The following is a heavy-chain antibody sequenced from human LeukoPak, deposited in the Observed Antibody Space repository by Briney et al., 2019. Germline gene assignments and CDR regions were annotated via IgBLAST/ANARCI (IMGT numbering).Heavy chain of an antibody. CDR2: INPDWTTT. V-gene: IGHV3-74*01. J-gene: IGHJ5*02. Sequence: PGGSLRLSCVATGFAFSNYRMHWVRHSSGTAPVWVSRINPDWTTTDYAHSVKGLFTISRDNAKNMVFLQMNGLRADDTALYYCAKDLSWNTADRWGQGILVTVSS. CDR1: GFAFSNYR. CDR3: AKDLSWNTADR. D-gene: IGHD1/OR15-1a*01.